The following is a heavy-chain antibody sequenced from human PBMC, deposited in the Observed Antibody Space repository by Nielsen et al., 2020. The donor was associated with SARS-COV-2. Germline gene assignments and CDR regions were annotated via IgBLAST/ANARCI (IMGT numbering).Heavy chain of an antibody. V-gene: IGHV3-11*03. D-gene: IGHD3-10*01. CDR2: ISSSSSYA. Sequence: GGSLRLSCAASGFTFSDYYMSWIRQAPGKGLEWVSYISSSSSYANYADSVKGRFTISRDNAKNSLYLQMNSLRAEDTAVYYCARFIDMVRGGIDYWGQRTLVTVSS. CDR3: ARFIDMVRGGIDY. CDR1: GFTFSDYY. J-gene: IGHJ4*02.